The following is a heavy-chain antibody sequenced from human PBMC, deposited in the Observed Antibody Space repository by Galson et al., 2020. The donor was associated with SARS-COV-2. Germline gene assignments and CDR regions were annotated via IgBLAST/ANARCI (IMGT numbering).Heavy chain of an antibody. CDR1: GFTFSSYG. CDR2: ISYDGSNK. V-gene: IGHV3-30*03. CDR3: ASSLGSTVTHCDY. Sequence: GESLKTSCAASGFTFSSYGMHWVRQAPGKGLEWVAVISYDGSNKYYADSVTGRFTISRDNSKNTLYLQMNSLRAEDTAVYYCASSLGSTVTHCDYWGQGTLVTVSS. J-gene: IGHJ4*02. D-gene: IGHD4-17*01.